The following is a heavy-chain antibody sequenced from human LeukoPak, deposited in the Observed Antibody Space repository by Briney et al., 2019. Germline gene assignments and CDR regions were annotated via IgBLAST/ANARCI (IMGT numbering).Heavy chain of an antibody. V-gene: IGHV1-8*01. CDR3: ARVVMKAFYYYYMDV. J-gene: IGHJ6*03. D-gene: IGHD2-21*01. CDR2: MNPTSGDT. CDR1: GYTFTSYD. Sequence: ASVKVSCKASGYTFTSYDINWVREATGQGLEWMGWMNPTSGDTGYAQKFQGRVTMTRSMSKNTAYMESRLRSEDTAVYFCARVVMKAFYYYYMDVWGKGT.